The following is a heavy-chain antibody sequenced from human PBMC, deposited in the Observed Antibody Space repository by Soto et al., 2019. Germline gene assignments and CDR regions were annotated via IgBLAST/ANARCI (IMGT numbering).Heavy chain of an antibody. Sequence: QIQLVQSGTEVKKPGASVKVSCMTSGFTFTNYAIQWVRQAPGQRPEWMGWINAGNGHTRYSQNFQGRVTITRDTXATXAYMELSSLISEDAAVYYCARGIWTMTRGSYYFDNWGQGTLVTVSS. V-gene: IGHV1-3*01. CDR1: GFTFTNYA. D-gene: IGHD3-10*01. CDR2: INAGNGHT. CDR3: ARGIWTMTRGSYYFDN. J-gene: IGHJ4*02.